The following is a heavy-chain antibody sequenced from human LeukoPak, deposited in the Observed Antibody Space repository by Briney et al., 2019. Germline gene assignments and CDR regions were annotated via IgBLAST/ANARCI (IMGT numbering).Heavy chain of an antibody. CDR1: GGSISSSSYY. CDR3: ARQAYCANGVCFHHYYYYMDV. CDR2: NYYSGST. J-gene: IGHJ6*03. Sequence: SETLSLTCTVSGGSISSSSYYWGWVRQPPEKGLEWFGSNYYSGSTYYNPSLKSRVTISVYTSNNQFSLKLSSVTAPDTAVYCCARQAYCANGVCFHHYYYYMDVWGKGTTVTVSS. V-gene: IGHV4-39*01. D-gene: IGHD2-8*01.